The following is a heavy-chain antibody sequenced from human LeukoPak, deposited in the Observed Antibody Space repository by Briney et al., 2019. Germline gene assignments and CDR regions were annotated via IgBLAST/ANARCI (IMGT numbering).Heavy chain of an antibody. V-gene: IGHV1-8*01. CDR2: MNPNNEST. Sequence: ASVKASCKASGYTFTEYDINWVRQATGQGLEWMGWMNPNNESTGYAQKFQGRVTLTRNTSISTAYMELHSLTFEGTAVYYCARGYWGRDYWGQGTLVTVSS. J-gene: IGHJ4*02. CDR3: ARGYWGRDY. CDR1: GYTFTEYD. D-gene: IGHD7-27*01.